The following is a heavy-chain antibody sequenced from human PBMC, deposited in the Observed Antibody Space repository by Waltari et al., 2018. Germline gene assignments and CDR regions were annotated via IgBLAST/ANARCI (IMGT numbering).Heavy chain of an antibody. D-gene: IGHD1-26*01. Sequence: RRPPGRGREWIGTIAYTWATDSCPSPGSGVTMSRDTSNNQLSLKLGSMTASDTAGEYCATYRGASLGTAAFDVWGQGTLVTVSS. CDR3: ATYRGASLGTAAFDV. CDR2: IAYTWAT. J-gene: IGHJ3*01. V-gene: IGHV4-39*01.